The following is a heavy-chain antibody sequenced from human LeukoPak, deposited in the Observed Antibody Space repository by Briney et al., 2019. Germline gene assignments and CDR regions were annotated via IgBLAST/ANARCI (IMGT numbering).Heavy chain of an antibody. CDR1: GFTFSSYS. CDR3: ARGKYSSGWFDY. V-gene: IGHV3-21*01. Sequence: GGSLRLSCAASGFTFSSYSMSWVRQAPGKGLEWVSSITTSSTYISYADSVKGRFTISRDSAKNSLYLQMNSLRAEDTAVYYCARGKYSSGWFDYWGQGTLVTVSS. D-gene: IGHD6-19*01. J-gene: IGHJ4*02. CDR2: ITTSSTYI.